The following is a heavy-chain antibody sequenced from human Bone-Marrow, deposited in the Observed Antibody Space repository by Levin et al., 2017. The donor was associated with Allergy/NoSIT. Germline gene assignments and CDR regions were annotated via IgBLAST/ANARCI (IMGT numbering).Heavy chain of an antibody. CDR1: GFTVTNAW. CDR3: TTDQVHWFGELKTF. J-gene: IGHJ4*02. Sequence: GESLKISCEASGFTVTNAWMTWVRQAPGKGLEWVGRISSKTDGLTTDYATPVKGRFTISRDDSKNTVYLQMNSLKIEDTALYYCTTDQVHWFGELKTFWGQGTLVAVSS. D-gene: IGHD3-10*01. CDR2: ISSKTDGLTT. V-gene: IGHV3-15*01.